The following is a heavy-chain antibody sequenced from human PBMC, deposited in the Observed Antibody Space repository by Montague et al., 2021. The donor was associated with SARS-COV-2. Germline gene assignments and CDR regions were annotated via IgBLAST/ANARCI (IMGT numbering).Heavy chain of an antibody. CDR2: LYYSGTT. CDR1: GGSISDSNFH. D-gene: IGHD2-21*01. V-gene: IGHV4-39*07. CDR3: ARLRGGTPGEH. J-gene: IGHJ4*02. Sequence: SETLSLTCTVSGGSISDSNFHWGWIRQPPGEGLEWIGTLYYSGTTYYNPSLKSRVTTSMDTSKNQFSLKLTSAIAADTAVYYCARLRGGTPGEHWGQGALVTVSS.